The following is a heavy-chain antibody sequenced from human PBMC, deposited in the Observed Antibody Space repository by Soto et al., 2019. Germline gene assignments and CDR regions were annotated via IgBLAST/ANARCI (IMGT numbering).Heavy chain of an antibody. CDR2: VYYSGST. CDR3: ARAPPLASAGDYYFDS. CDR1: GGSLLTYY. V-gene: IGHV4-59*01. J-gene: IGHJ4*02. D-gene: IGHD6-13*01. Sequence: SETLSLTCSVSGGSLLTYYWTWIRQPPGKGLEWIGYVYYSGSTSYNPSLNSRVTISIDRSKKQFSLNLNSVTTADTAMFYCARAPPLASAGDYYFDSWGQGILVTVSS.